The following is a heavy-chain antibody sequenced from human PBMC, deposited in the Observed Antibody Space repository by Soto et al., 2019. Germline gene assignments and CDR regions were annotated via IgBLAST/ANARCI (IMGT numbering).Heavy chain of an antibody. Sequence: PGGSLRLSCAASGFTFTSYTMNWVRQAPGKGLEWVSYISSSSSTIYYADSVKGRFTISRDNAKNSLYLQMNSLRAEDTAVYYCARGWLDYFDYWGQGTLVTVSS. CDR1: GFTFTSYT. J-gene: IGHJ4*02. CDR2: ISSSSSTI. V-gene: IGHV3-48*01. CDR3: ARGWLDYFDY. D-gene: IGHD5-12*01.